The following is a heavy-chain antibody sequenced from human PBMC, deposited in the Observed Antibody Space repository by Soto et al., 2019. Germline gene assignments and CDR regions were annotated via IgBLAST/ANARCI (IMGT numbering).Heavy chain of an antibody. D-gene: IGHD6-13*01. CDR3: AGSNRGFSSSWHSNDY. CDR1: GYTCTSYD. J-gene: IGHJ4*02. Sequence: QVQLVQSGAEVKKPGASVKVSCKASGYTCTSYDINWVRQATGQGLEWMGWMNPNSGNTGYAQKFQGRVTMTRNTSISTAYRELSSLISEDTAVYYCAGSNRGFSSSWHSNDYWGQGTLVTVSS. V-gene: IGHV1-8*01. CDR2: MNPNSGNT.